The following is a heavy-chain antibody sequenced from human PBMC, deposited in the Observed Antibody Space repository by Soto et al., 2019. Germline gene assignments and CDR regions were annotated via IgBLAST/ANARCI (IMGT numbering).Heavy chain of an antibody. CDR1: GFTFSSYG. CDR3: ARDNGDYDYFDY. Sequence: QVQLVESGGGVVQPGRSLRLSCAASGFTFSSYGMHWVRQARGKGLEWVAVIWYDGSNKYYADSVKGRFTISRDNSKNTLYLQMNSLRAEDTAVYYSARDNGDYDYFDYWGQGTLVTVSS. D-gene: IGHD4-17*01. CDR2: IWYDGSNK. J-gene: IGHJ4*02. V-gene: IGHV3-33*01.